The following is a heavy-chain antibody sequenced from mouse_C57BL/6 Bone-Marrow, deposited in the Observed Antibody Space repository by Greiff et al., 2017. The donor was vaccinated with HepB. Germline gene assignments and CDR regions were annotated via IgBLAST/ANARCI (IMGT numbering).Heavy chain of an antibody. CDR2: IHPSDSDT. CDR1: GYTFTSYW. V-gene: IGHV1-74*01. Sequence: VQLQQPGAELVKPGASVKVSCKASGYTFTSYWMHWVKQRPGQGLEWIGRIHPSDSDTNYNQKFKGKATLTVDKSSSTAYMQLSSLTSEDSAVYYCAIRRITTVVEDYAMDYWGQGTSVTVSS. J-gene: IGHJ4*01. CDR3: AIRRITTVVEDYAMDY. D-gene: IGHD1-1*01.